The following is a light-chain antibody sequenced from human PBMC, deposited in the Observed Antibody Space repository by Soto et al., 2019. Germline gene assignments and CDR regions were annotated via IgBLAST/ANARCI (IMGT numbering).Light chain of an antibody. V-gene: IGLV2-8*01. CDR2: DVS. J-gene: IGLJ1*01. CDR1: SSDVGGYNY. CDR3: SSYAGTHIV. Sequence: QSALTQPPSASGSPGQSVAISCTGTSSDVGGYNYVSWYQQLPGKAPKLMIYDVSKWPSGVPDRFSGSKSGNSASLTVSGLQAADEADYYCSSYAGTHIVFGTGTKVTVL.